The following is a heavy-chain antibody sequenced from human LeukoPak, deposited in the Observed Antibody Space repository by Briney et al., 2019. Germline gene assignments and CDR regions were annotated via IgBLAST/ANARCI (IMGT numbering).Heavy chain of an antibody. CDR2: IYYSGST. CDR1: GGSISSGDYY. J-gene: IGHJ4*02. CDR3: ARLREDYGDYYFDY. D-gene: IGHD4-17*01. Sequence: SETLSLTCTVSGGSISSGDYYWSWIRQPPGKGLEWIGYIYYSGSTYYNPSLKSRVTISVDTSKNQFSLKLSSVTAADTAVYYCARLREDYGDYYFDYWGQGTLVTVSS. V-gene: IGHV4-30-4*01.